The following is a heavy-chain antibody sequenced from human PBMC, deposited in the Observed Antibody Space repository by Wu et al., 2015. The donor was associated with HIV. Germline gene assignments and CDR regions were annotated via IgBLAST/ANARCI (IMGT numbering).Heavy chain of an antibody. J-gene: IGHJ3*02. CDR2: INPNSGDT. Sequence: QVQLVQSGAEVKKPGASVKVSCKASGYAFTGYYIHWVRQAPGQGLEWMGWINPNSGDTNFAQKFQGRVAMTRDTSISTAYMELSRLRSDDAAVYYCASDDQSHRGYSYVYRHDAFDIWGQGTMVTVSS. CDR3: ASDDQSHRGYSYVYRHDAFDI. V-gene: IGHV1-2*02. CDR1: GYAFTGYY. D-gene: IGHD5-18*01.